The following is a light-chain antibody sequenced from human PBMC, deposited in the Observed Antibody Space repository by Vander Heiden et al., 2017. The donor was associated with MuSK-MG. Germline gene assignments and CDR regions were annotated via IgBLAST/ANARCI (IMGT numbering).Light chain of an antibody. CDR3: QTWGTGIVV. V-gene: IGLV4-69*01. Sequence: QLVLTQSPSASASLGASVKLTCTLSSGHSSYAIAWHQQQPEKGPRYLRKLNSDGSHSKGDVIPDRFSGSSSGAERYLTISSLQSEDEADYYCQTWGTGIVVFGGGTKLTVL. CDR2: LNSDGSH. CDR1: SGHSSYA. J-gene: IGLJ2*01.